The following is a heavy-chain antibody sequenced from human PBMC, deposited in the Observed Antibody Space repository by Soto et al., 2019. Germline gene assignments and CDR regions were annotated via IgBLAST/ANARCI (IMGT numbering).Heavy chain of an antibody. V-gene: IGHV1-69*01. Sequence: QVQLVQSGAEVKKPGSSVKVSCKASGGTFSSYAISWVRQAPGQGLEWMGGIIPIFGTANYAQKFQGRVTITADESTSTAYMELSSLRSEDTAVYYCARVPLSYSSGWYSWFDPWGQGTLVTVSS. D-gene: IGHD6-13*01. CDR2: IIPIFGTA. J-gene: IGHJ5*02. CDR3: ARVPLSYSSGWYSWFDP. CDR1: GGTFSSYA.